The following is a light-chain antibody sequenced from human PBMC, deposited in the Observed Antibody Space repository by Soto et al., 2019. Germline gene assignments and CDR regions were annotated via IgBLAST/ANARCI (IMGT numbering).Light chain of an antibody. CDR2: EGS. Sequence: QSALTQPASVSGSPGQSITISCTGTSSDVGSYNLVSWYQQHPGKAPKLMIYEGSKRASGVSNRFSGSKSGNTASLTVSGLQAEDEADYYCCSYAGSSTLDFGGGTKLTVL. V-gene: IGLV2-23*01. CDR3: CSYAGSSTLD. J-gene: IGLJ2*01. CDR1: SSDVGSYNL.